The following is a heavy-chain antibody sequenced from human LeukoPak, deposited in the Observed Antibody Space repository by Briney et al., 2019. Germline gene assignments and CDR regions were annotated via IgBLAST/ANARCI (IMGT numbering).Heavy chain of an antibody. CDR1: GASTTTHH. CDR2: LFNTGGT. J-gene: IGHJ6*02. CDR3: ASRWRCSSTSCPVYYYYYGMDV. V-gene: IGHV4-59*11. Sequence: SETLSLTCTVSGASTTTHHWSWIRQPPGKGLEWIGDLFNTGGTSYSASLKSRVAISLDTSKKQVSLEVRSVTAADTAVYYCASRWRCSSTSCPVYYYYYGMDVWGQGTTVTVSS. D-gene: IGHD2-2*01.